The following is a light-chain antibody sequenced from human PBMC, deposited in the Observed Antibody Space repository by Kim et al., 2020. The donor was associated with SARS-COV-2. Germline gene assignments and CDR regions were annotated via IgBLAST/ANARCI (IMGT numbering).Light chain of an antibody. CDR1: QGVSIY. V-gene: IGKV3D-11*01. Sequence: SLSQGERATLACRASQGVSIYLAWYQQEPGQAPRLLIYDASNRATGIPARFSGSGPGTDFTLTISSLEPEDFAVYYCQQRSNWLTFGGGTKVEIK. CDR3: QQRSNWLT. J-gene: IGKJ4*01. CDR2: DAS.